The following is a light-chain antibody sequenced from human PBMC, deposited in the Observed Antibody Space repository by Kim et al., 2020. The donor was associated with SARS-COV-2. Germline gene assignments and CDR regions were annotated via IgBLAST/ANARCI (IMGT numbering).Light chain of an antibody. J-gene: IGLJ3*02. V-gene: IGLV2-23*02. CDR2: EVT. CDR3: CSYAGSHNWV. CDR1: SRKVGTQNL. Sequence: CNTLSCTGASRKVGTQNLVSWYQHHPGQAPKLIIYEVTRRPSGVSHRFAASKSGNTSSLTISGLQTDDEADYFCCSYAGSHNWVFGGGTKVTVL.